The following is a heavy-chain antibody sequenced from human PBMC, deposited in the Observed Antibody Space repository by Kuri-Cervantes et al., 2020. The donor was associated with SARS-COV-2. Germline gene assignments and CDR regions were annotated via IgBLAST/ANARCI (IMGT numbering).Heavy chain of an antibody. D-gene: IGHD6-19*01. J-gene: IGHJ4*02. CDR1: GGSISSYY. CDR2: IYTSGST. Sequence: SETLSLTGTVSGGSISSYYWSWIRQPAGKGLEWIGRIYTSGSTNYNPSLKSRVTISVDTSKNQFSLKLSSVTAADTAVYYCARERGGQWLVRLGYFDYWGQGTLVTVSS. V-gene: IGHV4-4*07. CDR3: ARERGGQWLVRLGYFDY.